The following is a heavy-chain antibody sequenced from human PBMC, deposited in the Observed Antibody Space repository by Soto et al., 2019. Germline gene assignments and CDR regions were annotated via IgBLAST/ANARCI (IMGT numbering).Heavy chain of an antibody. CDR2: LYNTGST. D-gene: IGHD6-19*01. CDR1: GASISRYY. Sequence: SETLSLTCTVSGASISRYYWSWIRQSPGKGLEWIGYLYNTGSTIYNPSLKSRVTISVDTSKNQFSLKMNSVTAADTAVYYCARGTGLAVAGTGFDYWGQGTLVTVSS. CDR3: ARGTGLAVAGTGFDY. J-gene: IGHJ4*02. V-gene: IGHV4-59*01.